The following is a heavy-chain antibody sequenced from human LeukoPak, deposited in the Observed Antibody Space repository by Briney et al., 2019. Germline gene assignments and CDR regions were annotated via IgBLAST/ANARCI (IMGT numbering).Heavy chain of an antibody. CDR1: GYTFTDYY. D-gene: IGHD2-2*01. CDR2: INPNDGDT. Sequence: ASVKVSCKASGYTFTDYYMHWVRQAPGQGFEWMGWINPNDGDTNYAQKFQGRVTMTRDTSIRTAHMEVSRLRSDDTAVYYCARANFRYCSSSTCLFDYGGEGTLVTVSS. V-gene: IGHV1-2*02. CDR3: ARANFRYCSSSTCLFDY. J-gene: IGHJ4*02.